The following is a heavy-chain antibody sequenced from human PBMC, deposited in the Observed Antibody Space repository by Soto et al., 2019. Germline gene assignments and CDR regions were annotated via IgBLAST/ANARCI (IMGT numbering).Heavy chain of an antibody. D-gene: IGHD6-13*01. V-gene: IGHV4-59*12. CDR3: ARGIVRAAAGTPNWFDP. CDR2: IYNSGST. J-gene: IGHJ5*02. CDR1: GDSIRSYY. Sequence: SETLSLTCTVSGDSIRSYYWNWIRQPPGKGLEWIGYIYNSGSTNYNPSLKSRVTISVDTSKNQFSLKLSSVTAADTAVYYCARGIVRAAAGTPNWFDPWGQGTLVTVSS.